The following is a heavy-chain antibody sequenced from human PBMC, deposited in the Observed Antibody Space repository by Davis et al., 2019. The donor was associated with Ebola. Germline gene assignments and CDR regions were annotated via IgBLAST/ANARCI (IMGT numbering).Heavy chain of an antibody. D-gene: IGHD5-12*01. J-gene: IGHJ5*02. Sequence: AASVKVSCKASGYTFTSYYMHWVRQAPGQGLEWMGIINPSGGSTSYAQKFQGRVTITRDTSASTAYMELSSLRSEDTAVYYCAREDGAVTATIHNWFDPWGQGTLVTVSS. V-gene: IGHV1-46*01. CDR1: GYTFTSYY. CDR3: AREDGAVTATIHNWFDP. CDR2: INPSGGST.